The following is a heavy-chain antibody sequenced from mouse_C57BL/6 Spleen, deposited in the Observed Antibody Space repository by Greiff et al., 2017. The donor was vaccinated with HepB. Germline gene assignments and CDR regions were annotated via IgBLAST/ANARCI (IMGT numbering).Heavy chain of an antibody. J-gene: IGHJ2*01. CDR2: IDPSDSET. V-gene: IGHV1-52*01. CDR1: GYTFTSYW. CDR3: ARSYYYDYDDVLYFDY. D-gene: IGHD2-4*01. Sequence: QVQLQQPGAELVRPGSSVKLSCKASGYTFTSYWMHWVKQRPIQGLEWIGNIDPSDSETHYNQKFKDKATLTVDKSSSTAYMQLSSLTSEDSAVYYCARSYYYDYDDVLYFDYWGQGTTLTVSS.